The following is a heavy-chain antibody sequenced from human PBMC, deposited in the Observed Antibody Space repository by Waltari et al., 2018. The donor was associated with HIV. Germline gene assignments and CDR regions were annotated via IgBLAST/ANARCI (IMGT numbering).Heavy chain of an antibody. CDR1: GYTFTGYS. Sequence: QVQLVQSGAEVKKPGASVKVSCKASGYTFTGYSMHWVRQAPGQGLQWRGWINPNRGGTNYAQKFQGRVTMTRDTSISTAYMELRRLRSDDTAVYDCARDRARTTDYYYYGMDVWGQGTTVTVSS. V-gene: IGHV1-2*02. CDR3: ARDRARTTDYYYYGMDV. D-gene: IGHD1-7*01. J-gene: IGHJ6*02. CDR2: INPNRGGT.